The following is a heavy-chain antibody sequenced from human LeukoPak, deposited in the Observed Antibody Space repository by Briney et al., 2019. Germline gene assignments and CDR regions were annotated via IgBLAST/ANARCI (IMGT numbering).Heavy chain of an antibody. J-gene: IGHJ4*02. Sequence: GGSLRLSCAASGFTFSSYWMNWVRQAPGKGLVWVSRIASDGSSTAYADSVKGRFSISRDNAKNTLYLQMNSLRVEDAAVYYCARGRPHGNDYWGQGTLVTVSS. D-gene: IGHD4-23*01. V-gene: IGHV3-74*01. CDR1: GFTFSSYW. CDR2: IASDGSST. CDR3: ARGRPHGNDY.